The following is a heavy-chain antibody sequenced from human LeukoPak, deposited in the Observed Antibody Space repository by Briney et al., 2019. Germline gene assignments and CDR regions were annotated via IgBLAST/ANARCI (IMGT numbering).Heavy chain of an antibody. D-gene: IGHD4-17*01. CDR2: IDSGSRTI. Sequence: PAGSLRLSCAASGFSFSSYSMNWVRQAPGKVLEWVSYIDSGSRTIYYADSVKGRFTISRDNAKNSLYLQMNSLRDEDTAVYYCVRGYGDQFDYWGQGTLVTVSS. J-gene: IGHJ4*02. CDR1: GFSFSSYS. CDR3: VRGYGDQFDY. V-gene: IGHV3-48*02.